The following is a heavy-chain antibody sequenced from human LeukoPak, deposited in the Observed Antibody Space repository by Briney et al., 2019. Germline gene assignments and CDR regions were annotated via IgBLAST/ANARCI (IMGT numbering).Heavy chain of an antibody. CDR1: GYSFTSYW. V-gene: IGHV5-51*01. J-gene: IGHJ3*02. Sequence: GEPLKISCKGSGYSFTSYWIGWVRQMPGKGLEWMGIIYPGDSDTRYSPSFQGQVTISADKSISTAYLQWSSLKASDTAMYYCARFTNSPSDAFDIWGQGTMVTVSS. CDR3: ARFTNSPSDAFDI. CDR2: IYPGDSDT.